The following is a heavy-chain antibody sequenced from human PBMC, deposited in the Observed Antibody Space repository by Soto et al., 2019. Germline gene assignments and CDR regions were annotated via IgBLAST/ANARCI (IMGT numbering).Heavy chain of an antibody. CDR2: MYNSGST. V-gene: IGHV4-59*08. CDR1: GGSISSYY. Sequence: QVQLQESGPGLVKPSETLSLTCTVSGGSISSYYWTWIRQPPGKGLEWIGFMYNSGSTHYNPSLKSRVTIPLDTSNNQYSLNLRSVPAADTAVYYCASMGYHYGSGSYPLDYWGQGTLVTVSS. D-gene: IGHD3-10*01. J-gene: IGHJ4*02. CDR3: ASMGYHYGSGSYPLDY.